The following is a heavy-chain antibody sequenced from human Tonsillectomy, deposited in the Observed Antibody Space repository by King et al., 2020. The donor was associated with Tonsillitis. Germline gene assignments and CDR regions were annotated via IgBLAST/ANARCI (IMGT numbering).Heavy chain of an antibody. CDR1: GFTFGDYD. D-gene: IGHD3-22*01. CDR3: TRSQLSYYDSCGYYYGDASLDY. CDR2: IRSKAYGGTT. V-gene: IGHV3-49*03. J-gene: IGHJ4*02. Sequence: QLVQSGGGLVQPGRSLRLSCIASGFTFGDYDMSWFRQAPGKGLEWVGFIRSKAYGGTTEYAASVKGRFTISRDDSKSIAFLHMNSLKTEDTAVYYCTRSQLSYYDSCGYYYGDASLDYWGQGTQVTVSS.